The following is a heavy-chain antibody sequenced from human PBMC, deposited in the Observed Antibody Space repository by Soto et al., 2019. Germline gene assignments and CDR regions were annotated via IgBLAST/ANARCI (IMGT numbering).Heavy chain of an antibody. Sequence: GESLKISCKGSGYSFTSYWIGWMRQMPGKGLEWMGIIYPGDSDTRYSPSFQGQVTISADKSISTAYLQWSSLKASDTAMYYCARQYCSSTSCPAYGMDVWGQGTTVTVSS. J-gene: IGHJ6*02. D-gene: IGHD2-2*01. V-gene: IGHV5-51*01. CDR1: GYSFTSYW. CDR3: ARQYCSSTSCPAYGMDV. CDR2: IYPGDSDT.